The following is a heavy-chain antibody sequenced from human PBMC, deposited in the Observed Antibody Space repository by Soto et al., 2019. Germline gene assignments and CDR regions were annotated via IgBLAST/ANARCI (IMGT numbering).Heavy chain of an antibody. CDR1: GGSFNSFP. CDR3: PKDKKSIAQEWALDY. CDR2: IVPVFGIA. D-gene: IGHD2-15*01. V-gene: IGHV1-69*17. Sequence: QVRLVQYGTAVKKPGSSVKVSCNVYGGSFNSFPISWVRQAPGQGPQWMGGIVPVFGIATYAKECIGSVTITAETSTTTSNTELSSLRSDDTVVYYCPKDKKSIAQEWALDYWGQVPLVMVSS. J-gene: IGHJ4*02.